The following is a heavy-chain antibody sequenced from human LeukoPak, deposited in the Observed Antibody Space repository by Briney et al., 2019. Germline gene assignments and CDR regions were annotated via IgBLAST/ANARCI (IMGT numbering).Heavy chain of an antibody. V-gene: IGHV3-48*03. CDR1: GFTFSSYE. Sequence: GGSLRLSCAASGFTFSSYEMNWVRQAPGKGLEWVSYISSSGSTIYYADSVKGRFTISRDNAKNSLYLQMNSLRAEDTAVYYCARDAGSLGELSSDWGQGTLVTVSS. D-gene: IGHD3-16*02. CDR3: ARDAGSLGELSSD. CDR2: ISSSGSTI. J-gene: IGHJ4*02.